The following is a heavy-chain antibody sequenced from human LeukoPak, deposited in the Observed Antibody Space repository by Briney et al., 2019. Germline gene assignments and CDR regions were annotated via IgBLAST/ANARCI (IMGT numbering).Heavy chain of an antibody. CDR1: GFTFSSYW. CDR3: ARGSGYYGSEIDY. CDR2: IKQDGSEK. D-gene: IGHD3-10*01. V-gene: IGHV3-7*01. Sequence: GGSLRLSCAASGFTFSSYWMSWVRQAPGKGLEWVANIKQDGSEKYYVDSVKGRSTISRDNAKNSLYLQMNSLRAEDTAVYYCARGSGYYGSEIDYWGQGTLVTVSS. J-gene: IGHJ4*02.